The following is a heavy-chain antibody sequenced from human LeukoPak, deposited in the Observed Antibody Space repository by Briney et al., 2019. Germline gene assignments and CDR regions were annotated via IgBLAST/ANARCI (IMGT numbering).Heavy chain of an antibody. CDR1: GGTYSSYA. V-gene: IGHV1-69*05. CDR3: ARDLGYCSGGSCRIFDY. Sequence: SVKVSCKASGGTYSSYAISWVRQAPGQGLEWMGRIIPIFGTANYAQKFQGRVTITTDESTSTAYMELSSLRSEDTAVYYCARDLGYCSGGSCRIFDYWGQGTLVTVSS. CDR2: IIPIFGTA. D-gene: IGHD2-15*01. J-gene: IGHJ4*02.